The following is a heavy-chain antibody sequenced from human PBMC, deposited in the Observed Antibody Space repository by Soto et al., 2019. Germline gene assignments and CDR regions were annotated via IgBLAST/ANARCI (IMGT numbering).Heavy chain of an antibody. CDR3: ARVTVYCSGGSCYGNWFDP. V-gene: IGHV1-18*01. CDR2: ISAYNGNT. J-gene: IGHJ5*02. CDR1: GYTFTSYG. Sequence: QVQLVQSGAEVKKPGASVKVSCKASGYTFTSYGISWVRQAPGQGLEWMGWISAYNGNTNYAQKLQGRVTMTTDTSTSTAYMERRSLRSDDTAVYYCARVTVYCSGGSCYGNWFDPWGQGTLVTVSS. D-gene: IGHD2-15*01.